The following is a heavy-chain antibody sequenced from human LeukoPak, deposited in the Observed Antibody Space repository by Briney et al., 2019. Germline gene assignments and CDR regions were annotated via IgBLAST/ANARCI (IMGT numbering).Heavy chain of an antibody. CDR3: AKPSEQRDYYDSSDYYPY. Sequence: PRGSLRLSCAASGFTFSSYAMSWVRQAPGKGLEWGSALSIRGGSTYYADSVKGQFPIYRDNSKNTLSLQMNSLIAEDTAVYYCAKPSEQRDYYDSSDYYPYWGQGTLVTVSS. CDR2: LSIRGGST. V-gene: IGHV3-23*01. CDR1: GFTFSSYA. J-gene: IGHJ4*02. D-gene: IGHD3-22*01.